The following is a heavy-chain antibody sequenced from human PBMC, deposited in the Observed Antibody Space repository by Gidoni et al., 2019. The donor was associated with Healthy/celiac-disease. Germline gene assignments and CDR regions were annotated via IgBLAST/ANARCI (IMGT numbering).Heavy chain of an antibody. CDR2: IRGCGGST. V-gene: IGHV3-23*01. D-gene: IGHD5-12*01. CDR1: GFPFSSYA. CDR3: AKDSRWLPPLYFDY. J-gene: IGHJ4*02. Sequence: EVQLLESGGGLVQPGGSMRLSCAASGFPFSSYAMSWVRQAPGKGVEWVSAIRGCGGSTYYADSVNGRFTISRDNSKNTLYLQMNSLSAEDTAVYYCAKDSRWLPPLYFDYWGQGTLVTVSS.